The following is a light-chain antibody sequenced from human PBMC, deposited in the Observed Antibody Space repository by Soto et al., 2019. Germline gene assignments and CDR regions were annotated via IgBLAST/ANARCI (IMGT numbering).Light chain of an antibody. CDR3: QQRSAWPQIT. J-gene: IGKJ5*01. CDR1: QSISDT. Sequence: EIVMTQSPATLSVSPGGRATLSCRASQSISDTLAWYQQKPGQAPRLLIHGASTRATGFPARFSGSGSGTDFTLTISSLDPEDFAVYYCQQRSAWPQITFGQGTRLEI. CDR2: GAS. V-gene: IGKV3-15*01.